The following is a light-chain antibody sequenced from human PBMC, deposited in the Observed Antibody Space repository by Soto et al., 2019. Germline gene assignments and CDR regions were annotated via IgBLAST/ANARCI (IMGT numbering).Light chain of an antibody. CDR2: DAS. CDR3: QQRSNWPLT. Sequence: EIVLTQSPATLSLSPGERATLSCRAGQGVSSYLAWYQQKLGQTPRLLIYDASNRATGIPPRFSGSGSGTDFTLTISSLEPEDFAVYYCQQRSNWPLTFGGGTKVEIK. CDR1: QGVSSY. J-gene: IGKJ4*01. V-gene: IGKV3-11*01.